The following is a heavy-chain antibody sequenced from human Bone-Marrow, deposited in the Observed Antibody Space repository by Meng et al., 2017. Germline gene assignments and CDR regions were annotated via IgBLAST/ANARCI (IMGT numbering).Heavy chain of an antibody. J-gene: IGHJ4*02. CDR3: ARGQYY. CDR1: GSSVNSGSYA. V-gene: IGHV4-61*01. Sequence: VQLLASRPAQVGPSQTLSLTCTVAGSSVNSGSYAWSWIRQPPGKGLEWIGNIYYSGTTNYNPSLKCRVTISIDASKNQFSLMLSSLTAADTAVYYCARGQYYWGQGTLVTGYS. CDR2: IYYSGTT.